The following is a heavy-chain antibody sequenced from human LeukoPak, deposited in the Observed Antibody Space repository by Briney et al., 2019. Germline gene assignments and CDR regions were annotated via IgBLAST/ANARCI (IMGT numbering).Heavy chain of an antibody. Sequence: GASVKVSCKASGYTFTSYDINRVRQATGQGLEWLRWMNPNSGTTGYAQKFQGRVTITRNTSISTAYMELSSLRSEDTAVYYCARGPLLGSSYLFDYWGQGTLVTVSS. CDR2: MNPNSGTT. J-gene: IGHJ4*02. CDR3: ARGPLLGSSYLFDY. V-gene: IGHV1-8*03. CDR1: GYTFTSYD. D-gene: IGHD6-13*01.